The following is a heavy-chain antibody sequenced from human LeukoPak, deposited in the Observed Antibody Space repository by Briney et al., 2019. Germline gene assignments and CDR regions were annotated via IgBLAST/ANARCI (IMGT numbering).Heavy chain of an antibody. CDR1: GFTFSSYA. CDR2: INQDGSEK. Sequence: PGRSLRLSCAASGFTFSSYAMHWVRQAPGKGLEWVANINQDGSEKYYVGSVKGRFTISRDNAKNSLYLQINSLRGEDTAVYYCARDRILGMVPHDYWGQGTLVTVSS. J-gene: IGHJ4*02. CDR3: ARDRILGMVPHDY. D-gene: IGHD3-3*01. V-gene: IGHV3-7*01.